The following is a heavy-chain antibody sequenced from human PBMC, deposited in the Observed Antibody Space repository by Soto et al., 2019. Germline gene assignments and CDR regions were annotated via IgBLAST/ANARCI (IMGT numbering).Heavy chain of an antibody. CDR1: RVAFSKFI. CDR3: AKVRYSSPMGYYYGMDV. CDR2: IIPIFGTA. V-gene: IGHV1-69*01. J-gene: IGHJ6*02. Sequence: QAQLEQSGGEVKKHGSSVKVSCKASRVAFSKFIVTWVRQAPGLGLEWVGGIIPIFGTANYAQKFQGRVTSTADESTSTSYMEVNNLRSEDTAVYYCAKVRYSSPMGYYYGMDVLGQGTTVTVSS. D-gene: IGHD6-19*01.